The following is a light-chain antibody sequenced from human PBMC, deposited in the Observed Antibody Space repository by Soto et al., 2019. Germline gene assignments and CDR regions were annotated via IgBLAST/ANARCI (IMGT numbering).Light chain of an antibody. CDR1: ESISNN. CDR2: RTS. CDR3: HQYRHWPLT. J-gene: IGKJ4*01. Sequence: EIVMTQSPATLSVSQGETATLSCRASESISNNLAWYQQKPGQAPRLVIYRTSIRATGVPARFTGSGSGTEFSLTISSLPSGVFSILYCHQYRHWPLTFGGGTNVELK. V-gene: IGKV3-15*01.